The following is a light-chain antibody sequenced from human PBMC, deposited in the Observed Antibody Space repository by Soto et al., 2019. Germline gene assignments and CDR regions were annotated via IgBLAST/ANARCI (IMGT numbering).Light chain of an antibody. CDR1: NIGSKS. CDR3: QVWDSSSDPLYV. Sequence: SYELTQPPSVSVAPGKTARITCGGNNIGSKSVHWYQQKPGQAPVLVIYYDSDRPSGIPERFSGSNSGNTATLTISRVEAGDEADYYCQVWDSSSDPLYVFGTGTKVTV. J-gene: IGLJ1*01. CDR2: YDS. V-gene: IGLV3-21*04.